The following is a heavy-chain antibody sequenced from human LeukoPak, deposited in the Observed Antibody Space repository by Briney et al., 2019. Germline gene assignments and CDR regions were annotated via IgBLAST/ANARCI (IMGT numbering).Heavy chain of an antibody. J-gene: IGHJ4*02. CDR1: GFTFSGYS. V-gene: IGHV3-21*01. CDR2: ISSSSSYI. CDR3: ARAYSGSYSAGS. Sequence: MTGGSLRLSCAASGFTFSGYSMNWVRQAPGKGLEWVSSISSSSSYIYYADSVKGRFTISRDNAKNSLYLQMNSLRAEDTAVYYCARAYSGSYSAGSWGQGTLVTVSS. D-gene: IGHD1-26*01.